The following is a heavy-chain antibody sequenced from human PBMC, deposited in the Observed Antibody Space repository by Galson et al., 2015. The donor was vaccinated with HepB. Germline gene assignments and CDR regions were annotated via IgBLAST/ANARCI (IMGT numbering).Heavy chain of an antibody. J-gene: IGHJ4*02. D-gene: IGHD2-15*01. Sequence: SLRLSCAASGFTFSSYGMHWVRQAPGKGLEWVAVIWYDGSNKYYADSVKGRFTISRDNSKNTLYLQMNSLRAEDTAVYYCARDSDCSGGSCYIDYWGQGTLVTVSS. CDR3: ARDSDCSGGSCYIDY. CDR1: GFTFSSYG. CDR2: IWYDGSNK. V-gene: IGHV3-33*01.